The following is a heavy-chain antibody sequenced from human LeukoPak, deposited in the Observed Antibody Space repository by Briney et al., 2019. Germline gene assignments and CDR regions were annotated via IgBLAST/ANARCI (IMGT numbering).Heavy chain of an antibody. CDR2: INPNSGGT. CDR3: ASAYRSSWYYFDY. CDR1: GYTFTSYY. J-gene: IGHJ4*02. D-gene: IGHD6-13*01. V-gene: IGHV1-2*04. Sequence: ASVKVSCKASGYTFTSYYMHRVRQAPGQGLEWTGWINPNSGGTNYAQKFQGWVTMTRDTSISTAYMELSRLRSDDTAVYYCASAYRSSWYYFDYWGQGTLVTVSS.